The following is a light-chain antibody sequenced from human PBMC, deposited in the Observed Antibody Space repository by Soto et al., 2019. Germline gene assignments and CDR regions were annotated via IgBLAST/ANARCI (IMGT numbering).Light chain of an antibody. V-gene: IGKV3-11*01. Sequence: EIVFTQSPATLSLSPGERATLSCRASENVRTFVDWYQQKPGQAPRLLIYGASNRATDIPARFSGSGSGTDFTLTISNLEPEDFAVYYCQQHSHWPPWTFGQGTKVDIK. CDR3: QQHSHWPPWT. CDR1: ENVRTF. CDR2: GAS. J-gene: IGKJ1*01.